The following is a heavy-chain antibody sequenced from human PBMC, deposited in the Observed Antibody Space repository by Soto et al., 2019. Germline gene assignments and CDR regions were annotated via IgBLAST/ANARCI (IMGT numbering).Heavy chain of an antibody. J-gene: IGHJ5*02. CDR2: IKSKTDGGTT. V-gene: IGHV3-15*01. CDR1: GFTFSNAW. CDR3: TTDLYLPDTNWFDP. Sequence: LRLSCAASGFTFSNAWMSWVRQAPGKGLEWVGRIKSKTDGGTTDYAAPVKGRFTISRDDSKNTLYLQMNSLKTEDTAVYYCTTDLYLPDTNWFDPWGQGTLVTVSS.